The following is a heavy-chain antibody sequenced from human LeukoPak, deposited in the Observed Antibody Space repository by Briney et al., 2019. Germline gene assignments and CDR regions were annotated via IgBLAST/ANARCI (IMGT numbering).Heavy chain of an antibody. V-gene: IGHV4-31*03. J-gene: IGHJ4*02. CDR1: GGSISSGGYY. CDR2: IYYSGRT. D-gene: IGHD3-22*01. CDR3: ARGLTQYDSIGYSYYFDD. Sequence: SETLSLTCTVSGGSISSGGYYCSWIRQHPGKGLEWIGYIYYSGRTYYNPSLKSRVTISVATSKNQFSLKLSSVTAADTAVYYCARGLTQYDSIGYSYYFDDWGQGTLVTVSS.